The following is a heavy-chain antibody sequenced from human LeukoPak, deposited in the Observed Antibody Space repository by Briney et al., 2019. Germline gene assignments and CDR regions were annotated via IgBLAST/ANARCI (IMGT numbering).Heavy chain of an antibody. CDR2: ISSSSSII. CDR1: GFTFSDFY. D-gene: IGHD5-18*01. CDR3: ARVGYRYGRTLHDLDL. V-gene: IGHV3-11*01. Sequence: GGSLRLSCAASGFTFSDFYMSWIRQAPGKGLEWVSYISSSSSIIYYADSVKGRFTFSRDNAKNSLYLQMNSLRVEDTAVYYCARVGYRYGRTLHDLDLWGQGTTVTVSS. J-gene: IGHJ6*02.